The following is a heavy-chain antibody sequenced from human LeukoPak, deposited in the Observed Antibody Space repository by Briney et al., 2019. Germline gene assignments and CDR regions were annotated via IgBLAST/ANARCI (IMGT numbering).Heavy chain of an antibody. CDR3: AKDLSTMVVDLTPGAFDI. D-gene: IGHD3-22*01. V-gene: IGHV3-23*01. J-gene: IGHJ3*02. CDR2: ISNSGGTT. CDR1: GFSFRFYA. Sequence: GGSLRLSCAASGFSFRFYAMSWVRQAPGKGLEWVSGISNSGGTTYDADSVKGRFTISRDNSKNTLYLQMNSLRPEDTAVYYCAKDLSTMVVDLTPGAFDIWGQGTTVTVSS.